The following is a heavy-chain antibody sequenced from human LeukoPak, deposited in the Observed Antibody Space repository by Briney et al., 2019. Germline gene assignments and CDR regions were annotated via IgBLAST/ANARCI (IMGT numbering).Heavy chain of an antibody. CDR2: MNPNSGNT. CDR1: GYTFTSYD. CDR3: ARGFIADSSGYYYEIDY. J-gene: IGHJ4*02. V-gene: IGHV1-8*01. Sequence: ASVTVSCKASGYTFTSYDINWVRQATGQGLEWMGWMNPNSGNTGYAQKFQGRVTMTRYTSISTAYMELSSLRSEDTAVYYCARGFIADSSGYYYEIDYWGQGTLVTVSS. D-gene: IGHD3-22*01.